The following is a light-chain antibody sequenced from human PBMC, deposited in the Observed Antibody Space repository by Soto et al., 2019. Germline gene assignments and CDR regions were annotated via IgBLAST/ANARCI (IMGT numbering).Light chain of an antibody. Sequence: EIVMTQSPATLSVSPGERATLSCRASQSISNNLAWYHQRPGQAPRLLIYGASTRTTGIPARFSGSGSGTEFTLTISSLQSEDFAVYYCQQYNNWWTFGQGTRVEIK. CDR3: QQYNNWWT. CDR2: GAS. J-gene: IGKJ1*01. CDR1: QSISNN. V-gene: IGKV3D-15*01.